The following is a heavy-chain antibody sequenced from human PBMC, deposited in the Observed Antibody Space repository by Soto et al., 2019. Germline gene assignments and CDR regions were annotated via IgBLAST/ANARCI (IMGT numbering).Heavy chain of an antibody. J-gene: IGHJ4*02. D-gene: IGHD6-19*01. CDR3: ARGLFGQQWLVGFDT. V-gene: IGHV1-69*01. CDR1: GGSFSNYI. Sequence: QVHLVQSGAEVKKPGSSVNVSCKASGGSFSNYIFAWVRQAPGQWLEWMGGTIPMFATAQYAQKWQGRVTITADESTSTVYIDLNSLTSDDTAVDYCARGLFGQQWLVGFDTWGQGTLVTVSA. CDR2: TIPMFATA.